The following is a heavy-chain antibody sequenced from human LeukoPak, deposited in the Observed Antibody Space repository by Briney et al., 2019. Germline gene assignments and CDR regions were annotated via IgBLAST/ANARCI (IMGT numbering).Heavy chain of an antibody. CDR1: GFTFSSYG. D-gene: IGHD3-3*01. Sequence: GRSLRLSCAASGFTFSSYGMHWVRQAPGEGLEWVAVIWYDGSNKYHADSVKGRFTISRDNSKNTLYLQMNSLRAEDTAVYYCAIQAGSGYNPIYWGQGTLVTVSS. CDR3: AIQAGSGYNPIY. CDR2: IWYDGSNK. J-gene: IGHJ4*02. V-gene: IGHV3-33*01.